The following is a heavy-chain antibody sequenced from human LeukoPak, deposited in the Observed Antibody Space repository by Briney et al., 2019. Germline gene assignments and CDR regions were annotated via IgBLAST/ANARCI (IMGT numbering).Heavy chain of an antibody. Sequence: ASVKVPCKASGYTFTSYYMHWVRQAPGQGLEWMGIINPSGGSTSYAQKFQGRVTMTRDTSTSTVYMELSSLRSEDTAVYYCASSEWYSSSPPQFDPWGQGTLVTVSS. J-gene: IGHJ5*02. D-gene: IGHD6-13*01. V-gene: IGHV1-46*01. CDR1: GYTFTSYY. CDR2: INPSGGST. CDR3: ASSEWYSSSPPQFDP.